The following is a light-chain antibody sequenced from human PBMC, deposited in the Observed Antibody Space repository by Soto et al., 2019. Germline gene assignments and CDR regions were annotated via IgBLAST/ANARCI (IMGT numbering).Light chain of an antibody. Sequence: DIQMTQSPSTLSASLGYRVTITCGASQSVNSWLAWYQQKPGKAPNLLIYDATSLENGVPSRFSGSGSGTEFPLTISSLQPEDFATYYCQQYNSYSPTFGQGTTVDTK. V-gene: IGKV1-5*01. CDR3: QQYNSYSPT. CDR1: QSVNSW. J-gene: IGKJ1*01. CDR2: DAT.